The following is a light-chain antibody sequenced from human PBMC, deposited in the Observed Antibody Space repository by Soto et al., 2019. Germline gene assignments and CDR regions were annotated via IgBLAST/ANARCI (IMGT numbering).Light chain of an antibody. Sequence: DVVMTQSPISLPVTLGQPASISCRSSQSLVYSDGNTYLNWFQQRPGQSPRHLIYKVSNRDSGVPGKFSGSGSGTDFTLKISRVEAEDVAVYYCMQGTHWPPITFGQGTRLEIK. CDR1: QSLVYSDGNTY. CDR3: MQGTHWPPIT. V-gene: IGKV2-30*01. CDR2: KVS. J-gene: IGKJ5*01.